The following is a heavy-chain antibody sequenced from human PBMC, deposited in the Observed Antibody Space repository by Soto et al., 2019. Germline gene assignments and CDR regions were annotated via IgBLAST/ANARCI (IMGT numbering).Heavy chain of an antibody. CDR3: AKGGDFWSGPFDY. V-gene: IGHV3-23*01. J-gene: IGHJ4*02. CDR1: GFTFSSYA. CDR2: ISGSGATT. Sequence: GGSLRLSCAASGFTFSSYAMSWVRQAPGKGLEWVSGISGSGATTYYADSVKGRSTISRDNSKNTLYLQMNSLRAEDTAVYYCAKGGDFWSGPFDYWGQGTLVTVSS. D-gene: IGHD3-3*01.